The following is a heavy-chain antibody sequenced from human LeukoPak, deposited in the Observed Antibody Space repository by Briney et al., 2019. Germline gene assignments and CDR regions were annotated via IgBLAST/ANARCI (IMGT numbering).Heavy chain of an antibody. V-gene: IGHV3-53*01. CDR1: GFTVSSNH. J-gene: IGHJ4*02. CDR2: IYSGDYT. CDR3: AREKSSGGDY. D-gene: IGHD6-19*01. Sequence: PGGSLRLSCAASGFTVSSNHMSWVRQAPGKGLEWVSVIYSGDYTYYADSVKGRFTISRDSAKNSLYLQMNSLRAEDTAVYYCAREKSSGGDYWGQGTLVTVSS.